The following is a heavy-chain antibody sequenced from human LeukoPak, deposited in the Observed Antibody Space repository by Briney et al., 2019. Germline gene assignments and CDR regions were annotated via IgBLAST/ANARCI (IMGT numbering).Heavy chain of an antibody. CDR2: ISCYENNK. D-gene: IGHD3-3*01. V-gene: IGHV3-30-3*01. CDR3: ARDEPDGYEFWSGYQSH. CDR1: GYTFCRYA. J-gene: IGHJ4*02. Sequence: GGSLRLSCAASGYTFCRYAMLWVRQAPDRALEGGAFISCYENNKYYADSEKGRFTIPRDNSKNTLYLQMNSLRAEDTAVYYCARDEPDGYEFWSGYQSHWGQGTLVTVSS.